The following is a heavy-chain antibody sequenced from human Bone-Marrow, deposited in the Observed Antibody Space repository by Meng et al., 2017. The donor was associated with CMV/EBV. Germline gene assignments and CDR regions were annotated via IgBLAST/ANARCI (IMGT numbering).Heavy chain of an antibody. CDR2: IRSKANSYAT. Sequence: GESLKISCAASGFTFSGSAMHWVRQASGKGLEWVGRIRSKANSYATAYAASVKGRFTISRDDSKNTAYLQMNSLKTEDTAVYYCNSLASVVNPIWGQGTLVTVSS. CDR1: GFTFSGSA. V-gene: IGHV3-73*01. CDR3: NSLASVVNPI. J-gene: IGHJ4*02. D-gene: IGHD3-22*01.